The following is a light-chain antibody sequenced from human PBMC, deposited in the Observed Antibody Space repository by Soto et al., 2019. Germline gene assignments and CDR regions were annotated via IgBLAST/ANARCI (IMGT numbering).Light chain of an antibody. CDR3: QQYNKWPLT. CDR1: QSVSSSH. V-gene: IGKV3-15*01. Sequence: EIVLTQSPGTLSLSPGERATLSCRASQSVSSSHLAWYQHKPGQAPRLLIYGASTRATGVPPTFSGSASGTEFTLTISSLQSEDFTVYYCQQYNKWPLTFGQGTKVDIK. J-gene: IGKJ1*01. CDR2: GAS.